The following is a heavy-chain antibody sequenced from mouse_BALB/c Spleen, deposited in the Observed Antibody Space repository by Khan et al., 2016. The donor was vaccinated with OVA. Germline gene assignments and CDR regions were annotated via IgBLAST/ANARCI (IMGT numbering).Heavy chain of an antibody. V-gene: IGHV1-20*02. J-gene: IGHJ2*01. CDR3: TRIYGSDFDY. Sequence: VQLRGPDPSLLNPGASLKLSSKASVSPFPGYLMTWVIQSHGKSLDWFDVINPPFGKTPYTPRFKDKATLTVDESSSTAHMELRSLASEDSAVYYCTRIYGSDFDYWGQGTTLTVSS. D-gene: IGHD1-1*01. CDR2: INPPFGKT. CDR1: VSPFPGYL.